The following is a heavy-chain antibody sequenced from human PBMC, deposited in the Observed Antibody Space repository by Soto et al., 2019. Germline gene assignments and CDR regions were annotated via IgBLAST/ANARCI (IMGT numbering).Heavy chain of an antibody. CDR1: GGSITSSSYY. CDR3: GRISSHGDYAY. CDR2: IYYSGST. V-gene: IGHV4-39*01. J-gene: IGHJ4*02. Sequence: PSETVSLTCTVSGGSITSSSYYWGWIRQPPGKGLEWIGTIYYSGSTYYNPSLKSRVTISVDTSKNQFSLNLSPVTAADTAVYYCGRISSHGDYAYWGQGTLVTVSS. D-gene: IGHD4-17*01.